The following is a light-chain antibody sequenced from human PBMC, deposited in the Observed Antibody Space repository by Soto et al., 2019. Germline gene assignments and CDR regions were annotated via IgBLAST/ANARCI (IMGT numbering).Light chain of an antibody. V-gene: IGLV2-14*01. CDR1: NSDVVGYNY. CDR2: DVS. Sequence: QSVPTQPVSGTGSTGQTITIPCTGTNSDVVGYNYVSWYQQHPGKAPKLMIYDVSNRPSGVSNRFSGSKSGNTASLTISGLQAEDEADYYCSSYTISSIPHHVFVNVTKVTDL. J-gene: IGLJ1*01. CDR3: SSYTISSIPHHV.